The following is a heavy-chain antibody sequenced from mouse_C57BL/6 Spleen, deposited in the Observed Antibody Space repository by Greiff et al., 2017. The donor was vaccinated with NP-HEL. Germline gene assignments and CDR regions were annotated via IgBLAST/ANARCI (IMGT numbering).Heavy chain of an antibody. J-gene: IGHJ2*01. CDR2: ISDGGSYT. CDR3: ARHSYCDY. Sequence: EVKLVESGGGLVKPGGSLKLSCAASGFTFSSYAMSWVRQTPEKRLGWVATISDGGSYTYYPDNVKGRFTISRDNAKNNLYLQMSHLKSEDTAMYYCARHSYCDYWGKGTTLTVSS. CDR1: GFTFSSYA. V-gene: IGHV5-4*03.